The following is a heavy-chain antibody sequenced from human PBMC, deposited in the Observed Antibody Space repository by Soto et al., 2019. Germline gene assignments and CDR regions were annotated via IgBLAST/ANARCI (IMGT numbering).Heavy chain of an antibody. CDR3: AKDPFARTTVVTPTLFDY. CDR2: ISYDGSNK. V-gene: IGHV3-30*18. Sequence: GSLRLSCAASGFTFSSYGMHWVRQAPGKGLEWVAVISYDGSNKYYADSVKGRFTISRDNSKNTLYLQMNSLRAEDTAVYYCAKDPFARTTVVTPTLFDYWGQGTLVTVSS. D-gene: IGHD2-15*01. CDR1: GFTFSSYG. J-gene: IGHJ4*02.